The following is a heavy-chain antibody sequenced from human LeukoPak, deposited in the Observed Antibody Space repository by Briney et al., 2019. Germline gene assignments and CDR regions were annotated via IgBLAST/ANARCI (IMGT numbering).Heavy chain of an antibody. J-gene: IGHJ6*02. V-gene: IGHV5-51*01. CDR2: IYPGDSDT. Sequence: GESLKISCKGSGYSFTSYWIGWVRQMPGKGLEWMGIIYPGDSDTRYSPSFQGQVTISADKSISTAYLQWSSLKASDTAMYYCARHPHYGDYGVYYYGMDVWGQGTTVTVSS. CDR3: ARHPHYGDYGVYYYGMDV. D-gene: IGHD4-17*01. CDR1: GYSFTSYW.